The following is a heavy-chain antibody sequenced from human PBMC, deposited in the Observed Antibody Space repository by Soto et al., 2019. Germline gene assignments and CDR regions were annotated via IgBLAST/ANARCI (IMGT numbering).Heavy chain of an antibody. V-gene: IGHV1-69*01. CDR1: GGTFSSYA. J-gene: IGHJ6*02. CDR2: IIPIFGTA. D-gene: IGHD2-21*02. CDR3: ATPYCGGDCYSDYYYGMDV. Sequence: QVQLVQSGAEVKKPGSSVKVSCKASGGTFSSYAISWVRQAPGQGLEWMGGIIPIFGTANYAQKFQGRVTITADESTSPAYMELSSLRSEDTAVYYCATPYCGGDCYSDYYYGMDVWGQGTTVTVSS.